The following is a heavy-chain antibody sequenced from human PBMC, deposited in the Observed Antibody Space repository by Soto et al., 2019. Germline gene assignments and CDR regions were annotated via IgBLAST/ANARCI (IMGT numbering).Heavy chain of an antibody. CDR3: ARDRAGTYGLGWFDP. CDR1: GDSISRGGYY. V-gene: IGHV4-31*03. J-gene: IGHJ5*02. Sequence: QVQLQDSGPGVVKPSQTLSLTCTVSGDSISRGGYYWNWIRQHPRKGLEWIGYIYHSGGTNYNAFLKSRVNISVDTSKNQLSLELSTVTAAATAIYYCARDRAGTYGLGWFDPWGQGILVTVSS. D-gene: IGHD2-21*01. CDR2: IYHSGGT.